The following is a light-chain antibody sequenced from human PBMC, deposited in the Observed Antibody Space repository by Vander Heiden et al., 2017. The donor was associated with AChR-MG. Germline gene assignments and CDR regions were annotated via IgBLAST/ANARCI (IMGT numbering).Light chain of an antibody. V-gene: IGKV3-15*01. CDR1: QSVGSN. CDR2: GAS. CDR3: QQYDQWPPYT. J-gene: IGKJ2*01. Sequence: EIVMMQSPATLSVSPGERVTLSCRASQSVGSNLAWFQQKFGQAPRLLIYGASTRATGIPARFSGTGSGTQFTLTITGLQSEDFAVYYCQQYDQWPPYTFGQGTKLEIK.